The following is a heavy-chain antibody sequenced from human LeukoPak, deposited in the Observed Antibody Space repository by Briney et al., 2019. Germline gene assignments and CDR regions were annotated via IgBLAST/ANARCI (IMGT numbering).Heavy chain of an antibody. CDR1: GYTFTSYD. CDR2: MNPNSGNT. V-gene: IGHV1-8*01. CDR3: GTSARQHRRMVYAIRHYYYYYMDV. Sequence: GASVKVSCKASGYTFTSYDINWVRQATGQGLEWMGWMNPNSGNTGYAQKFQGRVTMTRNTSISTAYMELSSLRSAATAVYYCGTSARQHRRMVYAIRHYYYYYMDVWGKGTTVTVSS. J-gene: IGHJ6*03. D-gene: IGHD2-8*01.